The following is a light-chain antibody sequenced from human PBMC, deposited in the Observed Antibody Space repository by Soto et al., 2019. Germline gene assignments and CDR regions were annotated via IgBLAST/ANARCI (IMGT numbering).Light chain of an antibody. J-gene: IGKJ1*01. Sequence: DTQMTQSPSSLSASVGDRVTITCRASQGISNSLAWYQQKPGKVPELLIYGASTLQPGVPSRFSGSGSGTDFALTISSLQPEDVATYYCQNYNSAPRTFGQVTKVELK. CDR3: QNYNSAPRT. CDR2: GAS. CDR1: QGISNS. V-gene: IGKV1-27*01.